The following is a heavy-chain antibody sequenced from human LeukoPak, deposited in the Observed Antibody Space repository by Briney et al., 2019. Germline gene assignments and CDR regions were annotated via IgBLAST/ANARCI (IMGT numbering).Heavy chain of an antibody. CDR2: INPSGGST. Sequence: GASVKVSCKASGNTFTSYYMHWVRQAPGQGLEWMGVINPSGGSTTYAQKFQGRVTMTRDTSTSTVYMELSSLRSEDTAVYYCARGGSYGEFDYWGQGTLVTVSS. CDR1: GNTFTSYY. J-gene: IGHJ4*02. CDR3: ARGGSYGEFDY. D-gene: IGHD1-26*01. V-gene: IGHV1-46*01.